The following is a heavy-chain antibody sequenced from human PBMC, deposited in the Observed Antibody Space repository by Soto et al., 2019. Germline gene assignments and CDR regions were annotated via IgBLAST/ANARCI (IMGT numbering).Heavy chain of an antibody. CDR3: ASSWYLYYYYYGMDV. Sequence: PSETLSPTCTVSGGSISSSSYYWGWIRQPPGKGLEWIGSIYYSGSTYYNPSLKGRVTISVDTSKNQFSLKLSSVTAADTAVYYCASSWYLYYYYYGMDVWGQGTTVTVSS. D-gene: IGHD6-13*01. CDR2: IYYSGST. CDR1: GGSISSSSYY. V-gene: IGHV4-39*01. J-gene: IGHJ6*02.